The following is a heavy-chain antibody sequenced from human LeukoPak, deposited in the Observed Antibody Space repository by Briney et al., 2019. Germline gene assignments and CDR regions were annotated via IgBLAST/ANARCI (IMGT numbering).Heavy chain of an antibody. Sequence: ASVKVSCKASGYTFTSYDINWVRQATGQGLEWMGWMNPNSGNTGYAQKFQGRVTMTRDTSISTAYMELTRLRSDDTAVYYCARDGVTIFGVARNWFDPWGQGTLVTVSS. J-gene: IGHJ5*02. CDR2: MNPNSGNT. V-gene: IGHV1-8*01. CDR3: ARDGVTIFGVARNWFDP. CDR1: GYTFTSYD. D-gene: IGHD3-3*01.